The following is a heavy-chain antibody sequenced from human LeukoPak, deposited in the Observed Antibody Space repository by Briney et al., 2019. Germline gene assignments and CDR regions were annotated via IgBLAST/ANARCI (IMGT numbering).Heavy chain of an antibody. D-gene: IGHD3-22*01. J-gene: IGHJ4*02. CDR2: INHSGST. CDR3: GVLYDSSGYYPDY. CDR1: GGSFSGYY. Sequence: SETLSLTCAVYGGSFSGYYWSWIRQPPGKGLGWIGEINHSGSTNYSPSLKSRVTISVDTSKNQFSLKLSSVAAADTAVYYCGVLYDSSGYYPDYWGQGTLVTVSS. V-gene: IGHV4-34*01.